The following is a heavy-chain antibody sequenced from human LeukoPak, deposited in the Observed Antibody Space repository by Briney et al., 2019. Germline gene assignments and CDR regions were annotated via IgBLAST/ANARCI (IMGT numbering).Heavy chain of an antibody. Sequence: GGSLRLSCVASGFTFSSNGMHWVRQAPGQGLEWMGWINPNSGGTNYAQKFQGRVTMTRDTSISTAYMELSRLRSDDTAVYYCARDLASSSSGDYWGQGTLVTVSS. D-gene: IGHD6-6*01. CDR3: ARDLASSSSGDY. CDR2: INPNSGGT. V-gene: IGHV1-2*02. J-gene: IGHJ4*02. CDR1: GFTFSSNG.